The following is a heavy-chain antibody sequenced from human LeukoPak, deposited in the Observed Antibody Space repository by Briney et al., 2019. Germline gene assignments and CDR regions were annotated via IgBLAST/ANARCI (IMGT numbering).Heavy chain of an antibody. CDR2: ITSTANIK. D-gene: IGHD3-10*01. V-gene: IGHV3-48*03. J-gene: IGHJ3*02. CDR3: ARETGLDALDI. CDR1: GFTFSNYE. Sequence: GGSLRLSRVASGFTFSNYEMNWVRQAPGRGLEWVSYITSTANIKNYADSVKGRFTISRDNATNSLYLQMNSLTADDTALYCCARETGLDALDIWAKGQRSPSLQ.